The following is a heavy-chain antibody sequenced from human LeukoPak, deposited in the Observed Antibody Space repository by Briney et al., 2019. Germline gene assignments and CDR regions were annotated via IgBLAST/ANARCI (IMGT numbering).Heavy chain of an antibody. J-gene: IGHJ4*02. V-gene: IGHV4-59*01. CDR1: GGSISSYY. Sequence: PSETLSLTCSVSGGSISSYYWSWLRQPPGKGLERIGYIYYSGSTNYNPSLKSRVTISVDTSKNQFSLKLSSVTAADTAVYYCARGGPSYGDYGYWGQGTLVTVSS. D-gene: IGHD4-17*01. CDR3: ARGGPSYGDYGY. CDR2: IYYSGST.